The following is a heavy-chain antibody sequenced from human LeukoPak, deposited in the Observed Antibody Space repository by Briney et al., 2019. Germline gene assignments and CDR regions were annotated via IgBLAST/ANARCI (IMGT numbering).Heavy chain of an antibody. CDR1: GFTFSSYG. CDR2: IWYDGSNK. Sequence: GGSLRLSCAASGFTFSSYGMHWVRQAPGKGLEWVAVIWYDGSNKYYADSVKGRFTISRDNSKNTLYLQMNSLRAEDTAVYYCARDTIVATIPYYYCGMDVWGKGTTVTVSS. CDR3: ARDTIVATIPYYYCGMDV. J-gene: IGHJ6*04. V-gene: IGHV3-33*01. D-gene: IGHD5-12*01.